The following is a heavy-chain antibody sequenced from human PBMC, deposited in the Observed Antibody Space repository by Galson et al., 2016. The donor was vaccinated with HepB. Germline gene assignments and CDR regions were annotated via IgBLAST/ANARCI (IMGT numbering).Heavy chain of an antibody. J-gene: IGHJ4*02. D-gene: IGHD1-14*01. CDR3: ARAGYNRRDFDY. V-gene: IGHV5-51*01. Sequence: SPSFQGQVTISADKSISSAYLQWSSLKASDTAMYYCARAGYNRRDFDYWGQGTLVTVSS.